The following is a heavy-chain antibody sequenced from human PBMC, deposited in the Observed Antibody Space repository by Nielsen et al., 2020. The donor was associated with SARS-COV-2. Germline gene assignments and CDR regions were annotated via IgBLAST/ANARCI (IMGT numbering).Heavy chain of an antibody. CDR1: GFTFSRYS. CDR2: INPSGSGT. Sequence: GSLIPSCAASGFTFSRYSMNWVRQAPGKGLEWVSRINPSGSGTAYADSVKGRFAVSRDNAENTVVLQIHSLRFEDKAVYYCAGGAAFWSGTQKYDMDVWGKGTTVTVSS. D-gene: IGHD3-3*01. J-gene: IGHJ6*04. CDR3: AGGAAFWSGTQKYDMDV. V-gene: IGHV3-74*01.